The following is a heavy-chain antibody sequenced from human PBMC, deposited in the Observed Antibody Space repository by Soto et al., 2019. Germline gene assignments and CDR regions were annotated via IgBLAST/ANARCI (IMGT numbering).Heavy chain of an antibody. CDR1: GYTFTSYY. J-gene: IGHJ6*02. V-gene: IGHV1-46*01. CDR2: INPSGGST. D-gene: IGHD6-13*01. Sequence: ASVKVSCKASGYTFTSYYMHWVRQAPGQGLEWMGIINPSGGSTSYAQKFQGRVTMTRDTSTSTVYMELSSLRSEDTAVYYCASARPIXGIAAAGTPYYYYGMDVWGQGTTVTVSS. CDR3: ASARPIXGIAAAGTPYYYYGMDV.